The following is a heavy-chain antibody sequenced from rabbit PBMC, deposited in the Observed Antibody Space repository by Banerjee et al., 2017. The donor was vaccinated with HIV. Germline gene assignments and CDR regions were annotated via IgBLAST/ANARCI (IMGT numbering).Heavy chain of an antibody. Sequence: QEQLEESGGGLVKPEGSLTLSCTASGFSFSSSYYMCWVRQAPGKGLEWIGCINTSSGNTVYATWAKGRFTISKTSWTTVTLQMTSLTAADTATYFCARDRDGDAGYGSLALWGPGTLVTVS. CDR1: GFSFSSSYY. CDR3: ARDRDGDAGYGSLAL. D-gene: IGHD7-1*01. J-gene: IGHJ4*01. CDR2: INTSSGNT. V-gene: IGHV1S45*01.